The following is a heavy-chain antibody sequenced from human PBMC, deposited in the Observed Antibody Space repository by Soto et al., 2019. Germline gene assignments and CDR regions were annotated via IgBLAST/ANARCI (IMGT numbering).Heavy chain of an antibody. CDR2: IFSSGST. D-gene: IGHD3-22*01. Sequence: SETLSLTCTVSGDSISDYYWSWIRQPAGKGLEWIGRIFSSGSTNYSPSLKSRVTMSVDTSKNQFSLELSSVTAADTAVYYCTRGPQQSSGQTYFYYGVDVWGQGSTVTVYS. V-gene: IGHV4-4*07. CDR1: GDSISDYY. CDR3: TRGPQQSSGQTYFYYGVDV. J-gene: IGHJ6*02.